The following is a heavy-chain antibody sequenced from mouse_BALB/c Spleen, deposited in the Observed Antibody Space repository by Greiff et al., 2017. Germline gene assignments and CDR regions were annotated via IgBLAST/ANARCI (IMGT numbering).Heavy chain of an antibody. Sequence: VQLQQSGAELARPGASVKMSCKASGYTFTSYTMHWVNQRPGQGLEWIGYINPSSGYTNYNQKFKDKATLTADKSSSTAYMQLSSLTSEDSAVYYCARYGYYENYAMDYWGQGTSVTVSS. V-gene: IGHV1-4*01. CDR2: INPSSGYT. CDR3: ARYGYYENYAMDY. D-gene: IGHD2-3*01. CDR1: GYTFTSYT. J-gene: IGHJ4*01.